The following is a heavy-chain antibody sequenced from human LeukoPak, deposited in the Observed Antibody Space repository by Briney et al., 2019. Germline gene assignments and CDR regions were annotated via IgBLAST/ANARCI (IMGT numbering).Heavy chain of an antibody. CDR1: GFSVRDFW. CDR2: ISGNGGST. V-gene: IGHV3-23*01. D-gene: IGHD6-19*01. J-gene: IGHJ4*02. Sequence: GGSLRLSCAASGFSVRDFWMAWVRQAPGKGLEWVSAISGNGGSTYYADSVKGRFTISRDNSKNTLYLQMNSLRAEDTAVYYCAKFRPITSVAGTIFHYWGQGALVTVSS. CDR3: AKFRPITSVAGTIFHY.